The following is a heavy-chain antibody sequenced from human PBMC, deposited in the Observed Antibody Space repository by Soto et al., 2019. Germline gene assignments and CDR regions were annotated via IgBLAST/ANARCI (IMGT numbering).Heavy chain of an antibody. V-gene: IGHV3-74*01. D-gene: IGHD6-13*01. CDR1: QFSFSSYW. Sequence: GGSLRLSCAASQFSFSSYWMHWVRQVPGKGPAWVSRINHDGSKTEYADSVKGRFTISRDNTNNTLYLQMNSLRVEDTAMYYCVREPWGFSGTWYDYWGQGTQVTVSS. J-gene: IGHJ4*02. CDR3: VREPWGFSGTWYDY. CDR2: INHDGSKT.